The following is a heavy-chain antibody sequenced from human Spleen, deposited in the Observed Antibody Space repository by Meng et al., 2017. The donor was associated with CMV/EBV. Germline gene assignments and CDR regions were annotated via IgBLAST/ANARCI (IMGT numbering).Heavy chain of an antibody. J-gene: IGHJ5*01. V-gene: IGHV3-11*04. CDR3: ARDFSAVHNWLDS. Sequence: GSLRLSCAASGFPFSDYYMTWIRQAPGKGLEWLSHISSSGSIIYYADSVKGRFTISRDNAKESLYLQMNSLRAEDTAVYYCARDFSAVHNWLDSWGQGTLVTVSS. CDR2: ISSSGSII. CDR1: GFPFSDYY. D-gene: IGHD1-26*01.